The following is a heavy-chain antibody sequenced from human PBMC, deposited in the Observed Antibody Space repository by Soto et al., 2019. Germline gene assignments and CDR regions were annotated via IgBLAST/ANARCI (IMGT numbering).Heavy chain of an antibody. D-gene: IGHD6-13*01. V-gene: IGHV1-69*02. J-gene: IGHJ5*02. Sequence: QVQLVQSGAEVKKPGSSVKVSCKASGGTFSSYTISWVRQAPGQGLEWMGRIIPILGIANYAQKFQGRVTITADKSTSTAYMELRSLRSEATAVYYCARGGEYSSSWINWFDPWGQGTLVTVSS. CDR1: GGTFSSYT. CDR2: IIPILGIA. CDR3: ARGGEYSSSWINWFDP.